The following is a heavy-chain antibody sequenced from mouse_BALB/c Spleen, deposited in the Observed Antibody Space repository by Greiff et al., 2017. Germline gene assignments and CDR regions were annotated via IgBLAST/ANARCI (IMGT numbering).Heavy chain of an antibody. V-gene: IGHV2-9*02. CDR3: ARVGDGSPWFAY. CDR2: IWAGGST. D-gene: IGHD1-1*01. J-gene: IGHJ3*01. Sequence: VKVVESGPGLVAPSQSLSITCTVSGFSLTSYGVHWVRQPPGKGLEWLGVIWAGGSTNYTSALMSRLSIIKDNSKRQVFLKMNSLQTDDTARYYCARVGDGSPWFAYWGQGTLVTVSA. CDR1: GFSLTSYG.